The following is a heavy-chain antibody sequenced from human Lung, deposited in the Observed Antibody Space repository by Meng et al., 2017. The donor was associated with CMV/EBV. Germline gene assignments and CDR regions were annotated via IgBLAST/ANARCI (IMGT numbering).Heavy chain of an antibody. CDR1: GFPFRSYA. J-gene: IGHJ5*02. Sequence: GFPFRSYAMSWVRQATGKGLEWVSSISGSVGNTYYADSVKGRFTISRDNSGDTLYMQMSSLRAEDTAVYYCAREEAMVGYYTNWFDAWGQGALVTVSS. CDR2: ISGSVGNT. D-gene: IGHD5-18*01. CDR3: AREEAMVGYYTNWFDA. V-gene: IGHV3-23*01.